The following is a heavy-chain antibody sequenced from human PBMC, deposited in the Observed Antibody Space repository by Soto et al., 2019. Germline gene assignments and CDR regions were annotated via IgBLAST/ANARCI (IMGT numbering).Heavy chain of an antibody. CDR2: IYYSGST. CDR1: GGSISSSSYY. V-gene: IGHV4-39*01. CDR3: ARHISGYGLDY. D-gene: IGHD3-22*01. Sequence: PSETLSLTCTVSGGSISSSSYYWGWIRQPPGKGLEWIGSIYYSGSTYYNPSLKSRVTISVDTSKNQFSLKLSSVTAADTAVYYCARHISGYGLDYWGQGTLVTVSS. J-gene: IGHJ4*02.